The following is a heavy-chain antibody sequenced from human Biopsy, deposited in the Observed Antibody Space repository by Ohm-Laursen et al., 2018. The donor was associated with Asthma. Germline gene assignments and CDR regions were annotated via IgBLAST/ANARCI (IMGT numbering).Heavy chain of an antibody. CDR3: ARGQGSGIQLWSLDP. D-gene: IGHD5-18*01. CDR2: IHNSGNT. Sequence: SETLSLTCTVSGVSISIDYWIWLRQSPGKGREGVGYIHNSGNTNSNPSLKSRVTIKLDTSKNHFSLRLSFVNAADTAVYFFARGQGSGIQLWSLDPWGQGILVTVSS. J-gene: IGHJ5*02. V-gene: IGHV4-59*01. CDR1: GVSISIDY.